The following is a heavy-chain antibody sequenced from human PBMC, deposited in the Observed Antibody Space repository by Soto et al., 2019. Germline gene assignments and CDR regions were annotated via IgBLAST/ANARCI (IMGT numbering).Heavy chain of an antibody. J-gene: IGHJ4*02. CDR3: ARGDPSIADRRFDY. V-gene: IGHV1-69*13. CDR1: GGTFSSYA. Sequence: SVKVSCKASGGTFSSYAINWVRQAPGQGLEWMGGIIPIFGTANYAQKFQGRVTITADESTSTAYMELSSLRSEDTAVYYCARGDPSIADRRFDYWGQGTLVTVSS. CDR2: IIPIFGTA. D-gene: IGHD6-6*01.